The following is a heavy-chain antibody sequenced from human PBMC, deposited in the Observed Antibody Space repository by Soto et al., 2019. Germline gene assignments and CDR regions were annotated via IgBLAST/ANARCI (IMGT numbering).Heavy chain of an antibody. CDR1: GYSFTSYW. V-gene: IGHV5-51*01. CDR3: ARQARGVLRFLEWLGGMDV. CDR2: IYPGDSDT. D-gene: IGHD3-3*01. J-gene: IGHJ6*02. Sequence: PGESLKISCNGSGYSFTSYWIGWVRQMPGKGLEWMGIIYPGDSDTRYSPSFQGQVTISADKSISTAYLQWSSLKASDTAMYYCARQARGVLRFLEWLGGMDVWGQGTTVTVSS.